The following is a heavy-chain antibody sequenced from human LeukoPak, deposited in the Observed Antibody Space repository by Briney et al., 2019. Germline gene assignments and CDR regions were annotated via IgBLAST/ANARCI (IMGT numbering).Heavy chain of an antibody. J-gene: IGHJ4*02. CDR1: GYTLTELS. D-gene: IGHD4-17*01. CDR3: ATGPLGGDYFFR. V-gene: IGHV1-24*01. Sequence: GASVKVSCKVSGYTLTELSMHWVRQAPGKGLEWMGGFDPEDGETIYAQKFRGRVTMTEDTSTDTAYMELSSLRSEDTAVYYCATGPLGGDYFFRWGQGTLVTVSS. CDR2: FDPEDGET.